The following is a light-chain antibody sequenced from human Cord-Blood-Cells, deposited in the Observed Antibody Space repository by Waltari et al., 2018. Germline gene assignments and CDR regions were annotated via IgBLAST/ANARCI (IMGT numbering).Light chain of an antibody. V-gene: IGLV2-11*01. J-gene: IGLJ2*01. CDR2: KVS. CDR1: RSDVGGYNV. Sequence: QSALTQPRSVFGSPGQSVTISCTGTRSDVGGYNVVSWYQQHPGKAPKLMIYKVSKRPSGVPYLFSGSKSGNTASLTISGLQAEDEADYYCCSYAGSYTLVFGGGTKLTVL. CDR3: CSYAGSYTLV.